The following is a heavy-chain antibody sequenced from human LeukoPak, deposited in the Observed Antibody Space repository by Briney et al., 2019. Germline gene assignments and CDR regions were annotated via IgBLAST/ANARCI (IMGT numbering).Heavy chain of an antibody. CDR2: ISAYNGNT. CDR3: ARGVGDDYGIYYYYYMDV. J-gene: IGHJ6*03. CDR1: GYTFTSYG. V-gene: IGHV1-18*01. D-gene: IGHD4-17*01. Sequence: ASVKVSCKASGYTFTSYGISWVRQAPGPGLEWMGWISAYNGNTNYAQKLQGRVTMTTDTSTSTAYMELRSLRSDDTAVYYCARGVGDDYGIYYYYYMDVWGKGTTVTVSS.